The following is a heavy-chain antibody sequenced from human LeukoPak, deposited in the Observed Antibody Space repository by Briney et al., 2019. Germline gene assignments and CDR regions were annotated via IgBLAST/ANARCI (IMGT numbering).Heavy chain of an antibody. D-gene: IGHD1-7*01. CDR3: TGRGSWNYDWFDP. CDR1: GGSISSGGYY. Sequence: SETLSLTCTVSGGSISSGGYYWSWIRQHPGKGLEWIGYIYYSGSTYYNPSLKSRVTISVDTSKNQFSLKLSSVTAADTAVYYCTGRGSWNYDWFDPWGQGTLVTVSS. J-gene: IGHJ5*02. V-gene: IGHV4-31*03. CDR2: IYYSGST.